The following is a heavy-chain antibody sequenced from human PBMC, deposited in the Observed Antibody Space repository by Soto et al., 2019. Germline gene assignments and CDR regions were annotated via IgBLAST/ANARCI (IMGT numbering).Heavy chain of an antibody. CDR1: GFNFSSYS. J-gene: IGHJ4*02. D-gene: IGHD3-16*01. CDR3: AREFEGAVDY. V-gene: IGHV3-48*02. Sequence: EVQLVESGGDLVQPGGSLRLSCAASGFNFSSYSMNWVRQAPGKGLAWASYISGSSSSIYHADSVKVRFTISRDNAKNSVYLQVNSLRDEDTAVYYGAREFEGAVDYWGQGTLVTVSS. CDR2: ISGSSSSI.